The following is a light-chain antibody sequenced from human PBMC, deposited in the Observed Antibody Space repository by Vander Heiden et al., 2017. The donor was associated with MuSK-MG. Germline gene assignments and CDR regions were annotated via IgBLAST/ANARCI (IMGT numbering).Light chain of an antibody. CDR1: QSVSSSY. J-gene: IGKJ1*01. V-gene: IGKV3-20*01. CDR3: QQYGSSPWT. CDR2: ASS. Sequence: ILLTQSPCTLSVSPGDRVTLSCRASQSVSSSYLAWYQQKPGQAPRFLIDASSRSATGIPDRCSGSGSGTDFPLIISRLEPEDVAVYYCQQYGSSPWTFGQGTKVEIK.